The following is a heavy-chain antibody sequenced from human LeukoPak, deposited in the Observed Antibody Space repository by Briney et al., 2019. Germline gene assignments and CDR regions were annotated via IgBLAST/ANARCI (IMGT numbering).Heavy chain of an antibody. J-gene: IGHJ4*02. V-gene: IGHV3-43*02. D-gene: IGHD3-10*01. Sequence: GGSLRLSCAASGFTFHEYSIRWVRQVQGKGLEWVSLIIGDGGSAYYADSVKGRFTISRDNSKNTLYLQMNSLRAEDTAVYYCAPPPGGDWGKGTLVTVSS. CDR1: GFTFHEYS. CDR2: IIGDGGSA. CDR3: APPPGGD.